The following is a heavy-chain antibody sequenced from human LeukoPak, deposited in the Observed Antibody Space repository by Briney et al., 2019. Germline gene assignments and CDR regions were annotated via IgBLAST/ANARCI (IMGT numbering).Heavy chain of an antibody. CDR2: LYYSGST. J-gene: IGHJ4*02. CDR3: TRHLAATITFDC. CDR1: GGSISSRSYY. D-gene: IGHD2-15*01. V-gene: IGHV4-39*01. Sequence: SETLCLTCTVSGGSISSRSYYWGWIRQPPGKGLEWIGSLYYSGSTYYNPSHKSRVTISVDTSKNQFSLKLSSVTAADTAVYYCTRHLAATITFDCWGQGTLVTVSS.